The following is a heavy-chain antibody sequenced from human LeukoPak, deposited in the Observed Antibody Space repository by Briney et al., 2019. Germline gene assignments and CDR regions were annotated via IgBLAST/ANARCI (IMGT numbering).Heavy chain of an antibody. Sequence: SETLSLTCAVSGGSISSSNWWSWVRQPPGKGLEWIGSIYHSGSTYYNPSLKSRVTISVDTSKNQFSLKLSSVTPEDTAVYYCARNVRLGSGELSFAPFKNWFDPWGQGTLVTVSS. CDR3: ARNVRLGSGELSFAPFKNWFDP. CDR2: IYHSGST. CDR1: GGSISSSNW. J-gene: IGHJ5*02. D-gene: IGHD3-16*02. V-gene: IGHV4-4*02.